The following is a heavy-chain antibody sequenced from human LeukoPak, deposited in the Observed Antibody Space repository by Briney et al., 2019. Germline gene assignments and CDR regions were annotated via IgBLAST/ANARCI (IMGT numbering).Heavy chain of an antibody. CDR2: MNPNSGNT. V-gene: IGHV1-8*02. CDR3: ATRTEMATNTDDY. J-gene: IGHJ4*02. Sequence: GASVKVSCKASGYTFISYDINWVRQAPGQGLEWMGWMNPNSGNTGYVQKFQGRVTMTEDTSTDTAYMELSSLRSEDTAVYYCATRTEMATNTDDYWGQGTLVTVSS. CDR1: GYTFISYD. D-gene: IGHD5-24*01.